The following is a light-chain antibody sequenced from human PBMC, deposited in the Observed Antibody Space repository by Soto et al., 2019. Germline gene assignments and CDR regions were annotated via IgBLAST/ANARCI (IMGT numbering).Light chain of an antibody. V-gene: IGKV1-39*01. CDR1: QSINRY. J-gene: IGKJ4*01. Sequence: DIQMTQSPSSLSASVGDRVTITCRASQSINRYLNWYQQKPGTAPKLLISGASGLQSGVPSRFSGSGSGTDFTLTISSLQPEDFATYYCHQGSSTLTFGGGTKVEIK. CDR3: HQGSSTLT. CDR2: GAS.